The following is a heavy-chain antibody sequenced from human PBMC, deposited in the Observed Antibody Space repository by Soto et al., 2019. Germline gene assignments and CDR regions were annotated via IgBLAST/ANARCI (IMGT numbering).Heavy chain of an antibody. D-gene: IGHD6-13*01. CDR2: ITSSGTTV. J-gene: IGHJ4*02. V-gene: IGHV3-48*02. CDR3: ARGSSNWAYYFDF. Sequence: EVHLVESGGGLVQPGRSLRLSCAASGFTFSSYSLNWVRQAPGKGLEWVSYITSSGTTVYYADSVRGRFTISRDNAKNSLYLQMNCLRDDDTAVYYCARGSSNWAYYFDFWGQGTLVTVSS. CDR1: GFTFSSYS.